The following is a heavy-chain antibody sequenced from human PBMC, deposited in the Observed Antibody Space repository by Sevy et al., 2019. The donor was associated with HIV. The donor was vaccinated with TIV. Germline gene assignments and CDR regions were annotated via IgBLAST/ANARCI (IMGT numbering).Heavy chain of an antibody. V-gene: IGHV4-30-2*01. CDR1: GGSISSGAYS. J-gene: IGHJ5*02. Sequence: SYTLSLTCTVSGGSISSGAYSWYWIRQPPGKGLEWLGNIYYGGSTYYNPSLNSRVTMSIDSSKNQFFLKLSSVTAADTAVYYCARDITGTKKWFDPWGQGTLVTVSS. CDR3: ARDITGTKKWFDP. CDR2: IYYGGST. D-gene: IGHD1-20*01.